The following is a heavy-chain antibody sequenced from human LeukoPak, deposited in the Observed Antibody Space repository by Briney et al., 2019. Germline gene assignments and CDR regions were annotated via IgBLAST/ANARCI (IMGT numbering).Heavy chain of an antibody. Sequence: GGSLRLSCAASGFTFSSYWMSWVRQAPGKGLEWVSAISGSGGSTYYADSVKGRFTISRDNSKNTLYLQMNSLRAEDTAVYYCAKLRDRVPAATFDYWGQGTLVTVSS. CDR1: GFTFSSYW. V-gene: IGHV3-23*01. J-gene: IGHJ4*02. CDR2: ISGSGGST. D-gene: IGHD2-2*01. CDR3: AKLRDRVPAATFDY.